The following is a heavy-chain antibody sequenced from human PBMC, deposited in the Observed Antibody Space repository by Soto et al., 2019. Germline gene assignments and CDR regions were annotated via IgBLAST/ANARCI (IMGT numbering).Heavy chain of an antibody. J-gene: IGHJ2*01. CDR3: ARDRGEYTSSWFWYFSH. Sequence: PSETLSLTCSVSGASISSYNWNWVRQSAGKGLEWVGRLNIAWTINYNPSLKSRITMSMDTSKNQISLHLRSVTAADTAMYYCARDRGEYTSSWFWYFSHWGHGTLVTVSS. V-gene: IGHV4-4*07. CDR1: GASISSYN. CDR2: LNIAWTI. D-gene: IGHD6-13*01.